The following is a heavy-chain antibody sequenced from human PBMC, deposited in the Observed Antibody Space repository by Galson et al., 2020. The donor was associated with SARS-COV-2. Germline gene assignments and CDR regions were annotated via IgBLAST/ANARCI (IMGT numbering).Heavy chain of an antibody. V-gene: IGHV4-30-4*08. Sequence: TLCLTCTVSGDSISRCDHYWSWIRQPQGKGLEWIGYIYYSGRTSFNPSLQSRVTISVDTSKNQFSLNLSSVTAAATAVYYCARTGDSNRFDPWGQGTLVTVSS. D-gene: IGHD3-22*01. CDR1: GDSISRCDHY. J-gene: IGHJ5*02. CDR2: IYYSGRT. CDR3: ARTGDSNRFDP.